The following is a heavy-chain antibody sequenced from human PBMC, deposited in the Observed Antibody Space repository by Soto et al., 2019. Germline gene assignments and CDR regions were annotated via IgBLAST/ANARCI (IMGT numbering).Heavy chain of an antibody. D-gene: IGHD1-26*01. J-gene: IGHJ6*02. V-gene: IGHV1-2*04. CDR3: ALTGPEDSVFSV. CDR1: GYTFTGYY. CDR2: INPNSGGT. Sequence: ASVKVSCKASGYTFTGYYMHWVRQAPGQGLEWMGWINPNSGGTNYAQKFQGWVTMTRDTSISTAYMELSRLRSDDTAVYYCALTGPEDSVFSVWGQGTTVTVSS.